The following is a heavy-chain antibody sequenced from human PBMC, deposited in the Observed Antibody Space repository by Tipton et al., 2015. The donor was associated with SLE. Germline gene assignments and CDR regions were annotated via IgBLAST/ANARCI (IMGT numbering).Heavy chain of an antibody. CDR1: GASMSRYF. CDR2: IYTSAST. Sequence: TLSLTCHVSGASMSRYFWGWIRQPAGKGLEWIGRIYTSASTIYNPSLKSRVTLSSDMPKNQFSLRVRAVTAADTAVYYCARGGASSKWLDPWGQGILVTVSS. D-gene: IGHD6-6*01. CDR3: ARGGASSKWLDP. J-gene: IGHJ5*02. V-gene: IGHV4-4*07.